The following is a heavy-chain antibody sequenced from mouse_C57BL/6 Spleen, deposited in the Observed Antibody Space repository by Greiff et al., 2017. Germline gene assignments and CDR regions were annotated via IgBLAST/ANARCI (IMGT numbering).Heavy chain of an antibody. J-gene: IGHJ1*03. CDR3: ARKGSSGWYFDV. Sequence: VQLQQPGAELVMPGASVKLSCKASGYTFTSYWMNWVQQRPGHGLEWIGEIDPSDSYTNYNQQFKGKSTLTGDKSSSTAYMQLSSLTSEESAVYYCARKGSSGWYFDVWGTGTTVTVSS. V-gene: IGHV1-69*01. CDR1: GYTFTSYW. CDR2: IDPSDSYT. D-gene: IGHD1-1*01.